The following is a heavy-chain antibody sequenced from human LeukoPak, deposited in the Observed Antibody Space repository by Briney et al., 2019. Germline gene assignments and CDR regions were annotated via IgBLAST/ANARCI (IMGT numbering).Heavy chain of an antibody. Sequence: GASVKVSCKASGGTFSSYAISWVRQAPGQGLEWMGGIIPIFGTGNYAQKFQGRVTITADESTSTAYMELSSLRSEDTAVYYCARGLGDSSGYYYSDYWGQGTLSPSPQ. D-gene: IGHD3-22*01. CDR1: GGTFSSYA. V-gene: IGHV1-69*01. CDR3: ARGLGDSSGYYYSDY. CDR2: IIPIFGTG. J-gene: IGHJ4*02.